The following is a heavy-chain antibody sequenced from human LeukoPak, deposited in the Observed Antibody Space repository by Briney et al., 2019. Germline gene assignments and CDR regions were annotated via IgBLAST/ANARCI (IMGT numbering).Heavy chain of an antibody. CDR2: IRYDGSNK. D-gene: IGHD2-2*01. J-gene: IGHJ5*02. Sequence: GGSLRLSCAASGFTFSSYGMHWVRQAPGKGLEWVAFIRYDGSNKYYADSVKGRFTISRDNSKNTLYLQMNSLRAEDTAVYYCAKGPSSTSCCRGNWFDPWGQGTLVTVSS. V-gene: IGHV3-30*02. CDR3: AKGPSSTSCCRGNWFDP. CDR1: GFTFSSYG.